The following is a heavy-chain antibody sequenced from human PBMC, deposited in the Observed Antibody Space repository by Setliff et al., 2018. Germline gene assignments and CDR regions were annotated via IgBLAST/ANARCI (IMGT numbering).Heavy chain of an antibody. CDR3: AKSSGSSSSTNLEY. V-gene: IGHV3-23*01. CDR1: GFTFFSYT. CDR2: ITDDGGTT. Sequence: GESLKISCTTSGFTFFSYTMNWARQAPGKGLEWVSAITDDGGTTHYAGSVKGRFTIARDNSNSTLYLQMNSLRVEDTALYYCAKSSGSSSSTNLEYLGPGTLVTVSS. J-gene: IGHJ4*02. D-gene: IGHD6-6*01.